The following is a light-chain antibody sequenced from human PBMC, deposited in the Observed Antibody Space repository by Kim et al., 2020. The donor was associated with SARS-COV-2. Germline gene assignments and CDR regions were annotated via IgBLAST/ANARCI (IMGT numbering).Light chain of an antibody. CDR3: QSADGSGTYV. CDR1: TLPEKQ. V-gene: IGLV3-25*03. J-gene: IGLJ1*01. Sequence: SYELTQPPSLSVSPGQTARITCSGDTLPEKQTYWYQQKSGQAPLLVIYKDNERHSGIPGRFSGSSSGTTVTLTISGVQAEDDADYYCQSADGSGTYVFGTGTQLTVL. CDR2: KDN.